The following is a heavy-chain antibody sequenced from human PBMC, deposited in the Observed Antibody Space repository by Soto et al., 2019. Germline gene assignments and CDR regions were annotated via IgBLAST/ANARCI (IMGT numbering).Heavy chain of an antibody. Sequence: SETLSLTCAVSGYSISSSNWWVWIRQPPGKGLDWIGYIYYSGSTYYNPSLKSRVTMSVDTSKNQFSLKLSSVTAVDTAVYYCARTPRGNWNSGYYYGMDVWGQGTTVTVSS. CDR3: ARTPRGNWNSGYYYGMDV. CDR1: GYSISSSNW. J-gene: IGHJ6*02. D-gene: IGHD1-7*01. CDR2: IYYSGST. V-gene: IGHV4-28*01.